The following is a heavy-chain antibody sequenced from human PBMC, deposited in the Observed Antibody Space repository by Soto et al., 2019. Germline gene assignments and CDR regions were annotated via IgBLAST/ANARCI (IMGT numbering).Heavy chain of an antibody. V-gene: IGHV3-7*01. Sequence: EVQLVESGGGLVQPGGSLRLSCAASGFTFNDYWMGWVRQAPAKGLEWVTNINQDGSETHYVDSVKGRFTISRDNAKKSLHLQMNSLRGEDTAVYYCVFSARWGQGTLVTVSS. CDR3: VFSAR. CDR2: INQDGSET. D-gene: IGHD6-6*01. J-gene: IGHJ4*02. CDR1: GFTFNDYW.